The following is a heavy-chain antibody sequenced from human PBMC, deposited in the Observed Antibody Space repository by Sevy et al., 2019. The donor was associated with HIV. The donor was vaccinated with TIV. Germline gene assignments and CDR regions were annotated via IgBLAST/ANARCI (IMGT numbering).Heavy chain of an antibody. Sequence: GSLRLSCAASGFAFYDYSMSWIRQAPGKGLEWVATLSFGCGKINYADSVKGGFTISRANSKISFYLQMDNLRVEDTALYYCAREGCTRPNDYWGQGTRVTVSS. J-gene: IGHJ4*02. D-gene: IGHD2-8*01. CDR1: GFAFYDYS. CDR2: LSFGCGKI. V-gene: IGHV3-23*01. CDR3: AREGCTRPNDY.